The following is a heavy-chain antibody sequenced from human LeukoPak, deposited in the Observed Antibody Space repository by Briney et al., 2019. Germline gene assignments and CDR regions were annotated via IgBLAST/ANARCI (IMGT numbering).Heavy chain of an antibody. D-gene: IGHD7-27*01. CDR3: ARKFLTGRLIDY. CDR1: GFTFSNYG. J-gene: IGHJ4*02. Sequence: GRSLRLSCAASGFTFSNYGMHWVRQAPGKGLEWVAVISYDGSNEYYADSVKGRFAISRDTSKNTLYLQMNGLRADDTALYYCARKFLTGRLIDYWGQGTLVTVSS. V-gene: IGHV3-30*03. CDR2: ISYDGSNE.